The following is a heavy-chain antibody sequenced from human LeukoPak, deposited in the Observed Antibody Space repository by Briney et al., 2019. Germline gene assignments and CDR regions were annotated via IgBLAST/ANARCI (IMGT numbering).Heavy chain of an antibody. D-gene: IGHD6-19*01. J-gene: IGHJ3*01. Sequence: SQTLSLTCAISGDSVSSTSAFWNWIRQSPSRGLEWQGRRYYRSKWYSDYALSVKSRITINPDSSKTLFSLQLSSVTPEDTAVYYCARARVAVAGLSAFDVWGQGTKVTVSS. CDR3: ARARVAVAGLSAFDV. V-gene: IGHV6-1*01. CDR2: RYYRSKWYS. CDR1: GDSVSSTSAF.